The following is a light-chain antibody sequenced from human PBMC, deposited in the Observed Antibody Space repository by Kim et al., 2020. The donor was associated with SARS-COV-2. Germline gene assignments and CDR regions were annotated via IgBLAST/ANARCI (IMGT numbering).Light chain of an antibody. CDR1: SLRTYY. V-gene: IGLV3-19*01. J-gene: IGLJ2*01. CDR2: GKN. Sequence: SELTQDPAVSVALGQTVRITCQGDSLRTYYASWYQQKPRQAPVLVIYGKNNRPSGIPDRFSGSNSGNTASLTITGAQAEDEADYYCNSRDSSGNRVVFG. CDR3: NSRDSSGNRVV.